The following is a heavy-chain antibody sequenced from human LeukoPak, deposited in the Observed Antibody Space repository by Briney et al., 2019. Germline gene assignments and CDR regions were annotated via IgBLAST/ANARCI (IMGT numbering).Heavy chain of an antibody. CDR3: ARTSRTAVAGTGRGYNWFDP. Sequence: SETLSLTCTVSSGSIGNSAFYWGWIRQSPGKGLEWIGSMYYSGSTYYNPSFQSRVTMLVDTSKNQFSLNLTSVTAADTAVYYCARTSRTAVAGTGRGYNWFDPWGQGILVTVSS. CDR1: SGSIGNSAFY. J-gene: IGHJ5*02. D-gene: IGHD6-19*01. CDR2: MYYSGST. V-gene: IGHV4-39*07.